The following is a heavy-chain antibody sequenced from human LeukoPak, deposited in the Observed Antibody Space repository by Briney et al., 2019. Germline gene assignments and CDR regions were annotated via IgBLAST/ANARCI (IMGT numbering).Heavy chain of an antibody. D-gene: IGHD2-2*02. CDR2: ST. J-gene: IGHJ4*02. CDR3: ARRHFTYCSSTSCYSGDDFDY. V-gene: IGHV4-34*01. Sequence: STNYNPSLKSLVTISVDTSKNQFSLKPSSVTAADTAVYYCARRHFTYCSSTSCYSGDDFDYWGQGTLVTVSS.